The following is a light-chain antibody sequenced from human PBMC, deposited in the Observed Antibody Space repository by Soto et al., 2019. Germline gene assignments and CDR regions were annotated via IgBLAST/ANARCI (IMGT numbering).Light chain of an antibody. CDR1: QSVSSSY. CDR3: QQYGSSPWT. Sequence: EIVLTQSPGTLSLSPGAKITLSCRASQSVSSSYLAWYQQKPGQAPRLLIYGASSRATGIPDRFSGSGSGTDFTLTISRLEPEDFAVYYCQQYGSSPWTVGQGTKVDIK. J-gene: IGKJ1*01. V-gene: IGKV3-20*01. CDR2: GAS.